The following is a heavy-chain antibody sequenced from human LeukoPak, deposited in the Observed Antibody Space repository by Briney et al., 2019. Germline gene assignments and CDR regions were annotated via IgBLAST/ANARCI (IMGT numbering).Heavy chain of an antibody. V-gene: IGHV1-2*02. J-gene: IGHJ4*02. CDR2: INPNSGGT. CDR1: GGTFSSYA. Sequence: ASVKVSCKASGGTFSSYAISWVRQAPGQGPEWMGWINPNSGGTNFAQKFQGRVTMTRDTSISAAYMELSRLRSDDTAVYYCARSIVVVTAAIDYWGQGTLVTVSS. CDR3: ARSIVVVTAAIDY. D-gene: IGHD2-21*02.